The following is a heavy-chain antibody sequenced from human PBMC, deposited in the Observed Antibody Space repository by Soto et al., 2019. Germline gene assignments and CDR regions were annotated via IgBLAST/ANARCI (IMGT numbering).Heavy chain of an antibody. CDR2: IVVGSGNT. Sequence: QMQLVQSGPEVKKPGTSVKVSCKASGFTFTSSAVQWVRQARGQRLEWIGWIVVGSGNTNYAQKFQERVTITRDMSTSTAYMELSSLRSEDTAVYYCAAEIRARDSSGWVDYWGQGTLVTVSS. D-gene: IGHD3-22*01. J-gene: IGHJ4*02. CDR1: GFTFTSSA. CDR3: AAEIRARDSSGWVDY. V-gene: IGHV1-58*01.